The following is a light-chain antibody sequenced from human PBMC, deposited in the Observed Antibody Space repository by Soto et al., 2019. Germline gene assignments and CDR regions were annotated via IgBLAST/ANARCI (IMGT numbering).Light chain of an antibody. J-gene: IGLJ1*01. CDR3: CPYAGSYV. CDR1: SSDVGGYNY. V-gene: IGLV2-11*01. Sequence: QSALTQPRSVSGSPGQSVTISCTGTSSDVGGYNYVSWYQQHPGKAPKLMIYDVSKRPYGVPDRFSGSKSGTTASLTIPWLQAEDEADYYCCPYAGSYVSGTGTKVTVL. CDR2: DVS.